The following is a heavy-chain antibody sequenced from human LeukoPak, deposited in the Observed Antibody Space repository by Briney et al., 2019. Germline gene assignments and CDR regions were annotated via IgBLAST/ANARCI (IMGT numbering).Heavy chain of an antibody. D-gene: IGHD3/OR15-3a*01. V-gene: IGHV3-74*03. CDR2: VNSDGSGT. CDR3: ARGDWENFDY. Sequence: GGSLRLSCAASGFTFSSYWMHWVRHAPGRGLVWVSRVNSDGSGTTYADSVKGRFTISRDNAKNTLYLQMNSLRGEDTAVYYCARGDWENFDYWGQGTLVTVSS. J-gene: IGHJ4*02. CDR1: GFTFSSYW.